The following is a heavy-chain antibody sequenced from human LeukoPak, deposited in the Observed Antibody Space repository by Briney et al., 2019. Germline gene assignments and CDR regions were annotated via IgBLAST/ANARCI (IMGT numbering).Heavy chain of an antibody. CDR3: ARDIGHSPYYYYYMDV. CDR1: GGTFSSYA. J-gene: IGHJ6*03. CDR2: ISAYNGNT. Sequence: WASVKVSCKASGGTFSSYAISWVRQAPGQGLEWMGWISAYNGNTNYAQKLQGRVTMTTDTSTSTAYMELRSLRSDDTAVYYCARDIGHSPYYYYYMDVWGKGTTVTISS. V-gene: IGHV1-18*01. D-gene: IGHD1-26*01.